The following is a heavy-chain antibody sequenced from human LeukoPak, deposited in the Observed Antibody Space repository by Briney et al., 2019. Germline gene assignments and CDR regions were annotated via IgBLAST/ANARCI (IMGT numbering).Heavy chain of an antibody. CDR2: IYHSGST. CDR3: ARGAQWFGELFDY. Sequence: SETLSLTCAVSGGSISSGGYSWSWIRQPPGKGPEWIGYIYHSGSTYYNPSLKSRVTISVDRSKNQFSLKLSSVTAADTAVYYCARGAQWFGELFDYWGQGTLVTVSS. V-gene: IGHV4-30-2*01. CDR1: GGSISSGGYS. J-gene: IGHJ4*02. D-gene: IGHD3-10*01.